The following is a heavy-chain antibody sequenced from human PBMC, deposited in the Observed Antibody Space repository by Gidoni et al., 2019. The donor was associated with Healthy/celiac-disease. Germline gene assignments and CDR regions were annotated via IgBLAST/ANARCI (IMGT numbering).Heavy chain of an antibody. V-gene: IGHV4-31*03. CDR2: IYYSGST. J-gene: IGHJ3*02. Sequence: QVQLQESGPGLVKPSQTLSLPCTFSGGPIRIGGYYWSWIRQHPGKGLEWSGYIYYSGSTYYNPSLKSRVTISVDTSKSQFSLKLSSVTAADTAVYYCARAPPRYYDFWSGSDAFDIWGQGTMVTVSS. D-gene: IGHD3-3*01. CDR3: ARAPPRYYDFWSGSDAFDI. CDR1: GGPIRIGGYY.